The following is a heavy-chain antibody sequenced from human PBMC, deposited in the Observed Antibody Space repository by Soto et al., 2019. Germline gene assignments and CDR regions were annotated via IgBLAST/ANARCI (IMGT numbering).Heavy chain of an antibody. CDR1: GFTFSSYA. V-gene: IGHV3-30-3*01. CDR2: ISYDGSNK. D-gene: IGHD4-4*01. Sequence: GSLRLSCAASGFTFSSYAMHWVRQAPGKGLEWVAVISYDGSNKYYADSVKGRFTISRDNSKNTLYLQMNSLRAEDTAVYYCARGAISNSYYYYYYGMDVWGQGTTVTVSS. J-gene: IGHJ6*02. CDR3: ARGAISNSYYYYYYGMDV.